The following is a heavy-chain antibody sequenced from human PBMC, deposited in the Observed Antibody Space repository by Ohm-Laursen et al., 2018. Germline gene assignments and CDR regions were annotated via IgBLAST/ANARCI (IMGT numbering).Heavy chain of an antibody. CDR2: IYYSGST. CDR1: GGSISSYY. V-gene: IGHV4-59*01. J-gene: IGHJ6*02. Sequence: GTLSLTCTVSGGSISSYYWSWIRQPPGKGLEWIGYIYYSGSTNYNPSLKSRVTISVDTSKNQFSLKLSSVTAADTAVYYCVYGMDVWGQGTTVTVSS. CDR3: VYGMDV.